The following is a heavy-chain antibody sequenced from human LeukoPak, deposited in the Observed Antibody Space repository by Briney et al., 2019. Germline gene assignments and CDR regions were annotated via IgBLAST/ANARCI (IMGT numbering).Heavy chain of an antibody. D-gene: IGHD3-3*01. J-gene: IGHJ4*02. CDR2: VXLDGRT. CDR1: GGSVTSTNW. V-gene: IGHV4-4*02. CDR3: AREGGFYRPLDY. Sequence: SETLSLTCDVSGGSVTSTNWWTXVRQPPGKGLXWIGEVXLDGRTNYNPSLKSRLIMSVXLPENHISLKLTSVTAADTAVYYCAREGGFYRPLDYSGQGTLVTVSS.